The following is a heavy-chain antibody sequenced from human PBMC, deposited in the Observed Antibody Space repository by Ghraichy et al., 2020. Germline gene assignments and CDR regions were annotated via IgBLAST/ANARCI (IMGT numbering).Heavy chain of an antibody. V-gene: IGHV4-30-2*01. CDR3: ARVMCSGGSCYTRGALDI. J-gene: IGHJ3*02. CDR1: GGSISSGGYS. D-gene: IGHD2-15*01. CDR2: IYHSGST. Sequence: SETLSLTCAVSGGSISSGGYSWSWIRQPPGKGLEWIGYIYHSGSTYYNPSLKSLVTISVDRSKNQFSLKLSSVTAADTAVYYCARVMCSGGSCYTRGALDIWGQEKMVTGSS.